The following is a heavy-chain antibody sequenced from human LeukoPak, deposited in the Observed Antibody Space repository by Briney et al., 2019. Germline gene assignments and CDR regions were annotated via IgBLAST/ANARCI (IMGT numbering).Heavy chain of an antibody. Sequence: PGGSLRLSCAASGFTFSSYGMHWVRQAPGKGLEWVAVIWYDGSNKYYADSVKGRFTISRDNSKNTLYLQMNSLRAEDTAVYHCARDSCSGGSCYSDYWGQGTLVTVSS. CDR2: IWYDGSNK. D-gene: IGHD2-15*01. V-gene: IGHV3-33*01. CDR1: GFTFSSYG. CDR3: ARDSCSGGSCYSDY. J-gene: IGHJ4*02.